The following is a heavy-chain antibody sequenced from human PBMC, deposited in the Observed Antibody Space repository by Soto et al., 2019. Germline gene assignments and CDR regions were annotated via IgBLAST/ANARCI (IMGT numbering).Heavy chain of an antibody. CDR3: AEEPRYSGYDWDHYFDY. CDR2: ISGSGGST. V-gene: IGHV3-23*01. CDR1: GFTFSSYS. J-gene: IGHJ4*02. D-gene: IGHD5-12*01. Sequence: GGSLRLSCAASGFTFSSYSMSWVRQAPGKGLEWVSAISGSGGSTYYADSVKGRFTISRDNSKNTLYLQMNSLRAEDTAVYFCAEEPRYSGYDWDHYFDYWGQGTLVTVSS.